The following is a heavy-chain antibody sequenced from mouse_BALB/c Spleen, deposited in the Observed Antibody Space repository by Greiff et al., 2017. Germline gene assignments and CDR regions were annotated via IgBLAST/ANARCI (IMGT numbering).Heavy chain of an antibody. CDR3: ATYYGNYEGFAY. D-gene: IGHD2-10*01. CDR1: GFTFSSYA. CDR2: ISSGGSYT. Sequence: EVQLQETGGGLVKPGGSLKLSCAASGFTFSSYAMSWVRQSPEKRLEWVAEISSGGSYTYYPDTVTGRFTISRDNAKNTLYLEMSSLRSEDTAMYYCATYYGNYEGFAYWGQGTLVTVSA. V-gene: IGHV5-9-4*01. J-gene: IGHJ3*01.